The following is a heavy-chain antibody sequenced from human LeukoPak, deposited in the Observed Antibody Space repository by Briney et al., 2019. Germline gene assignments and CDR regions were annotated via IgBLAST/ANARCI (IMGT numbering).Heavy chain of an antibody. CDR1: GGSISTYY. Sequence: ASETLSLTCTVSGGSISTYYGNWIRQPPGKGLEWIGYIYYSGSTNYNPSLKSRVTISVDTSKNQFSLKLSSVTAADTAVYYCARDVVGAAGDYWGQGTLVTVSS. J-gene: IGHJ4*02. V-gene: IGHV4-59*01. D-gene: IGHD2-15*01. CDR2: IYYSGST. CDR3: ARDVVGAAGDY.